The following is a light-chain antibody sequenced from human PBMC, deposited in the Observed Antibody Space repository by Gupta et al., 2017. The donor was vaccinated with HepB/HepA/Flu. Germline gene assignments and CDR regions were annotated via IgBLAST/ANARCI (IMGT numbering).Light chain of an antibody. CDR3: QQRSNWPRT. CDR2: DGS. Sequence: EIVLTQSPAALSLSPGERATLSCRASQNIRSSLAWYQHKSGRAPRLLIYDGSNRATGIPVRFGGSGSGTEFTLTISSLEPEDVAVYYCQQRSNWPRTFGQGTKVEI. CDR1: QNIRSS. J-gene: IGKJ1*01. V-gene: IGKV3-11*01.